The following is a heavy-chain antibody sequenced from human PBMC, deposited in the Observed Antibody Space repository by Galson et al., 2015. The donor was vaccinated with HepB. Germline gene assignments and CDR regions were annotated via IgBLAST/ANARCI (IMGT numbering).Heavy chain of an antibody. Sequence: SVKVSCKASGYTFTDYYIHWVRQAPGQGLEWMGWIDPNSGATNYAQKFQGRVTMTRDTSISTAYMELSSLRSDDTAIYYCAGSSGSYFRSFDHWGQGTLVTVSS. V-gene: IGHV1-2*02. J-gene: IGHJ4*02. CDR1: GYTFTDYY. CDR3: AGSSGSYFRSFDH. CDR2: IDPNSGAT. D-gene: IGHD3-10*01.